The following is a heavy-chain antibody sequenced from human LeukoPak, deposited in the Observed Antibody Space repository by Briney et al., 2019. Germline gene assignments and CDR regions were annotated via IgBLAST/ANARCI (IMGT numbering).Heavy chain of an antibody. CDR1: GFTFSSYG. D-gene: IGHD3-9*01. J-gene: IGHJ5*02. CDR3: ASTNDILT. V-gene: IGHV3-30*19. CDR2: ISYDGSNK. Sequence: PGGSLRLSCAASGFTFSSYGMHWVRQAPGKGLEWVAVISYDGSNKYYADSVKGRFTISRDNSKNTLYLQMNSLRAEDTAVYYCASTNDILTWGQGTLVAVSS.